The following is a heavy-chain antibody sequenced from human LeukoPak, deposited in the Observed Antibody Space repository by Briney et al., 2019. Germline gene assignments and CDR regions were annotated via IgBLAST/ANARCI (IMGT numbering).Heavy chain of an antibody. CDR2: INPNSGGT. CDR3: ARDESGNYYNACDI. J-gene: IGHJ3*02. Sequence: ASVKVSCKASGYTFTDYYMHWVRQAPGQGLEWMGWINPNSGGTNYAQKFQGRVTMTRDTSISTAYMELSSLRSDDTAVYYCARDESGNYYNACDIWGQGTMVTVSS. V-gene: IGHV1-2*02. CDR1: GYTFTDYY. D-gene: IGHD3-10*01.